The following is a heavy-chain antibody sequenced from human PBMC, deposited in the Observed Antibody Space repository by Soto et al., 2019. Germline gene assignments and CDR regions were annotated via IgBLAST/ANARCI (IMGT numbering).Heavy chain of an antibody. CDR1: GFTFSSYS. V-gene: IGHV3-21*01. Sequence: GGSLRLSCAASGFTFSSYSMNWVRQAPGKGLEWVSSISSSSSYIYYADSVKGRFTISRDNAKNSLYLQMNSLRAEDTAVYYCCYGAAAGTYGVSRWFDPWGQGTLVTVSS. J-gene: IGHJ5*02. CDR3: CYGAAAGTYGVSRWFDP. D-gene: IGHD6-13*01. CDR2: ISSSSSYI.